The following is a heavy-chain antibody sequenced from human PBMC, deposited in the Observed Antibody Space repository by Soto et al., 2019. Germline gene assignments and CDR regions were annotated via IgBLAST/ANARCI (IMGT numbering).Heavy chain of an antibody. J-gene: IGHJ6*02. CDR2: LSDSGST. CDR3: ARKEYGDGLDV. V-gene: IGHV4-59*01. D-gene: IGHD2-2*01. CDR1: GGSISGYF. Sequence: SETLSLTCTVSGGSISGYFWSWIRQPPGKGLECIGYLSDSGSTDYTPSLNSRVTISVDTSKSQFSLQLSSVTAADTAVYYCARKEYGDGLDVWGQGTTVTVSS.